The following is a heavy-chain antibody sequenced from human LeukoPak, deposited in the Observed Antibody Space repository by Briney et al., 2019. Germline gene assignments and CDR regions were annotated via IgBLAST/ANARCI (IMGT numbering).Heavy chain of an antibody. CDR2: IKQDGSEK. D-gene: IGHD6-6*01. V-gene: IGHV3-7*01. CDR3: ASGQQLGY. J-gene: IGHJ4*02. Sequence: TGGSLRLYCAASGFTFSNYWMSWVRQAPGKGLEWVANIKQDGSEKYYVDSVKGRFTISRDNAKNSLYLQMNSLRAEDTAVYYCASGQQLGYWGQGTLVTVSS. CDR1: GFTFSNYW.